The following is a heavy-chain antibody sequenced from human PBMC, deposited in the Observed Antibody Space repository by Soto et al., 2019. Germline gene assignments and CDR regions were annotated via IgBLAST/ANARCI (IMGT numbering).Heavy chain of an antibody. CDR2: IRSSATTT. V-gene: IGHV3-48*01. Sequence: EVQLVESGGDLVQPGGSLRLSCEAAGFTFSSCNMNWVRQAPGKGLEWVSYIRSSATTTNYADSVKGRFTISRDNAKNSLYLQMNNLRADDTAVYYWARSYAWGLAPNYMDVWGKGTTVSGS. CDR1: GFTFSSCN. D-gene: IGHD3-16*01. CDR3: ARSYAWGLAPNYMDV. J-gene: IGHJ6*03.